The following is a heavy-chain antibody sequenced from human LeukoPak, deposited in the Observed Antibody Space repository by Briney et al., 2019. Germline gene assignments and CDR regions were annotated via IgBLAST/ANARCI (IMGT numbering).Heavy chain of an antibody. CDR2: INPNSGGT. CDR3: ARASLGSGNYGRYFDD. V-gene: IGHV1-2*02. D-gene: IGHD3-10*01. CDR1: GHTFTVYY. Sequence: ASVKVSCKASGHTFTVYYIHWVRQAPGQGLEWMGWINPNSGGTNYAQKFQGRVTMTRDTSISTAYMELSRLRSDDTAVYYCARASLGSGNYGRYFDDWGQGTLVTVSS. J-gene: IGHJ4*02.